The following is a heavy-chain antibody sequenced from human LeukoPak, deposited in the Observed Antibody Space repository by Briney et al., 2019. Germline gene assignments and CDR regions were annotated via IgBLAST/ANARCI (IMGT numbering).Heavy chain of an antibody. CDR2: ISGSGGST. D-gene: IGHD6-13*01. J-gene: IGHJ4*02. V-gene: IGHV3-23*01. Sequence: GGSLRLSCAASGFTFDDYGMSWVRQAPGKGLEWVSAISGSGGSTYYADSVKGRFTISRDNSKNTLYLQMNSLRAEDTAVYYCAKLRQLVLYYFDYWGQGTLVTVSS. CDR1: GFTFDDYG. CDR3: AKLRQLVLYYFDY.